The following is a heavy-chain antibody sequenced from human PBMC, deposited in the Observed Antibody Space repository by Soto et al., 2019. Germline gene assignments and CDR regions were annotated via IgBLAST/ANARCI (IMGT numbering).Heavy chain of an antibody. V-gene: IGHV1-8*01. CDR1: GYTFTNYD. Sequence: QVHLVQSGAEVKQPGASVKVSCRTSGYTFTNYDISWVRQATGQGLEWMGWMNPDSTNTGYAQKFQGRVTMTRDTSISTAYMELNSLTSEDTAIYYCARAIRDQLLSDYWGQGSLVIVSS. J-gene: IGHJ4*02. D-gene: IGHD1-26*01. CDR2: MNPDSTNT. CDR3: ARAIRDQLLSDY.